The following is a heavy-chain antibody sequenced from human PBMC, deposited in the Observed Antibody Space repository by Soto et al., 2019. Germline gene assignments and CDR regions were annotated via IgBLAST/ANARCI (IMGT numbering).Heavy chain of an antibody. CDR2: ITAAGTST. D-gene: IGHD2-15*01. Sequence: GGSLRLSCAASGFTFSTYWMHWVRQAPGEGLVWLSRITAAGTSTSSADSVKGRFTISRDNAKNTLYLQMNSLRAEDTAMYYCARGDPAYFDYWGQGILVTVSS. V-gene: IGHV3-74*01. CDR3: ARGDPAYFDY. CDR1: GFTFSTYW. J-gene: IGHJ4*02.